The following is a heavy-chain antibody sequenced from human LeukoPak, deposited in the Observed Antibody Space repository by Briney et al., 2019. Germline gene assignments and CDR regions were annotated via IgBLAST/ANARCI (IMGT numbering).Heavy chain of an antibody. Sequence: SETLSLTCAVYGGSFSGYYWSWIRQPPGKGLEWIGEINHSGSTNYNPSLKSRVTISVDTSKNQFSLKLSSVTAADTAVYYCARRGSLFYYYYYYMDVWGKGTTVTISS. CDR2: INHSGST. V-gene: IGHV4-34*01. D-gene: IGHD2-15*01. J-gene: IGHJ6*03. CDR1: GGSFSGYY. CDR3: ARRGSLFYYYYYYMDV.